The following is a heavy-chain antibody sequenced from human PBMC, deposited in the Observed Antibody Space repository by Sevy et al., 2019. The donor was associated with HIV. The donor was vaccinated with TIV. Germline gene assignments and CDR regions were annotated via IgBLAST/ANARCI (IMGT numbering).Heavy chain of an antibody. D-gene: IGHD1-26*01. Sequence: GGSLRLSCAASGFTFSSYAMHWVRQAAGKGLEWVAVLSYDRSNKYYADYVKGRFTNSRSNSKNTLYLQMNSLRAEDTAVYYCTSITGQWELRAFDIWGQGTMVTVSS. CDR1: GFTFSSYA. CDR2: LSYDRSNK. CDR3: TSITGQWELRAFDI. J-gene: IGHJ3*02. V-gene: IGHV3-30-3*01.